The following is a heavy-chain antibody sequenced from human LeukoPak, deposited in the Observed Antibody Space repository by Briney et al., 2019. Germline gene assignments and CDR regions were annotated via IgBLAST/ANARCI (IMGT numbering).Heavy chain of an antibody. CDR2: ISYDGSNK. V-gene: IGHV3-30-3*01. CDR3: ARAQLYYYDSSGYYGHQPVGVDY. CDR1: GFSFSSYA. Sequence: GGSLRLSCAASGFSFSSYAMHWVRQAPGKGLEWVAVISYDGSNKYVDSVKGRFTISRDNSKNTLYLQMNSLRAEDTAVYYCARAQLYYYDSSGYYGHQPVGVDYWGQGTLVTVSS. D-gene: IGHD3-22*01. J-gene: IGHJ4*02.